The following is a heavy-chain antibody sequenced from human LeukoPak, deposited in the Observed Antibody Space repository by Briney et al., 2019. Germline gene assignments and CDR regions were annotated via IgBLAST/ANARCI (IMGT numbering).Heavy chain of an antibody. J-gene: IGHJ4*02. CDR1: GGSISRNSDH. CDR3: ARRTSSDWSLDY. V-gene: IGHV4-39*01. CDR2: IYYSGTT. D-gene: IGHD6-19*01. Sequence: PSETLSLTCTVSGGSISRNSDHWGWIRQSPGKGLEWIGNIYYSGTTYYNPSLKSRVTISVDPSKNQFSLKLTSVTAADTAVYYCARRTSSDWSLDYWGQGTLVTVSS.